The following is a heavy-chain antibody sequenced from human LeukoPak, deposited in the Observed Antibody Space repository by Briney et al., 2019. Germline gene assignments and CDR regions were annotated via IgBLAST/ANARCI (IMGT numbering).Heavy chain of an antibody. CDR1: GYTFTSYG. V-gene: IGHV1-18*01. CDR3: ARSSQRGYCSSTSCSLDY. J-gene: IGHJ4*02. Sequence: ASVKVSCKASGYTFTSYGISWVRQAPGQGLEWMGWISAYNGNTNYAQKLQGRVTMTTDTSTSTAYMELRSLRSDDTAVYYCARSSQRGYCSSTSCSLDYWGQGTLVTVSS. CDR2: ISAYNGNT. D-gene: IGHD2-2*01.